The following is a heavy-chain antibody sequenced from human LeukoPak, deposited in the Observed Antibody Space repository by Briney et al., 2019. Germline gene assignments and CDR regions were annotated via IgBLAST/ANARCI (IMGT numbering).Heavy chain of an antibody. Sequence: PGGSLRLSCAASGFTFSSYSMNWVRQAPGKGLEWVSYITNSGSTIHYPDSVKGRFTISRDNAKNSLYLQMNSLRAEDTAVYYCARSIGLTGGGVDVWGQGTTVTVSS. CDR3: ARSIGLTGGGVDV. D-gene: IGHD3-9*01. J-gene: IGHJ6*02. V-gene: IGHV3-48*04. CDR2: ITNSGSTI. CDR1: GFTFSSYS.